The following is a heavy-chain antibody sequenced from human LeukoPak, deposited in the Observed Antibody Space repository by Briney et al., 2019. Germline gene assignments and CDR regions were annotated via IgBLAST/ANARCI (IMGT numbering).Heavy chain of an antibody. J-gene: IGHJ6*02. CDR3: ARGGGIIFYYYGMDV. CDR1: GGSISSSNW. Sequence: SETLSLTCAVSGGSISSSNWWSWVRQPPGKGLEWIGEIYHSGSTDYNPFLKSRVTISVDKSKNQFSLKLSSVTAADTAVYYCARGGGIIFYYYGMDVWGQGTTVTVSS. D-gene: IGHD6-13*01. V-gene: IGHV4-4*02. CDR2: IYHSGST.